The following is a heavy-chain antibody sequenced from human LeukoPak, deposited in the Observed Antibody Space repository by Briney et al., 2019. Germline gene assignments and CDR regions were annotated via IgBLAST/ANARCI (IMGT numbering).Heavy chain of an antibody. D-gene: IGHD6-19*01. J-gene: IGHJ5*02. Sequence: GGSLRLSCAASGFTFSSYGMHWVRQAPGKGLEWVTFIQYDGSKKYYADSVKGRFTISRDNSKNTLYLEMNSLRSEDTALYYCAKTITVAGTSIWFDPWGQGTLVTVSS. CDR1: GFTFSSYG. CDR2: IQYDGSKK. V-gene: IGHV3-30*02. CDR3: AKTITVAGTSIWFDP.